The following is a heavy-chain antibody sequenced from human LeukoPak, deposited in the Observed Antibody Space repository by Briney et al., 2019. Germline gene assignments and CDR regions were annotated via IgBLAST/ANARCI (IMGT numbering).Heavy chain of an antibody. CDR2: IGPTGTDR. J-gene: IGHJ4*02. CDR1: GFTFSSCG. D-gene: IGHD1-14*01. CDR3: ASETIGRHYDY. Sequence: PGGSLRLSCAASGFTFSSCGFNWVRQAPGKGLEWVSSIGPTGTDRYYADSVRGRFTISRDNAKNSMYLQMDSLRDEDTAVYYCASETIGRHYDYWGQGTLLTVSS. V-gene: IGHV3-21*01.